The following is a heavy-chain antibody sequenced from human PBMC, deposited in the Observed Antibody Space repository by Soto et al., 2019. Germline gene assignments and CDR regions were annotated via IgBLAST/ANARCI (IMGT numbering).Heavy chain of an antibody. V-gene: IGHV3-23*01. Sequence: EVQLLESGGGLVQPGGSLRLSCAASGFTFSSYAMSWVRQAPGKGPECVSAISGSGGSTYYADSVKGRFTISRDNSKNTLYLQMNSLRAEDTAVYYCAKATHYYYYGMDVWGQGTTVTVSS. CDR2: ISGSGGST. J-gene: IGHJ6*02. CDR1: GFTFSSYA. CDR3: AKATHYYYYGMDV.